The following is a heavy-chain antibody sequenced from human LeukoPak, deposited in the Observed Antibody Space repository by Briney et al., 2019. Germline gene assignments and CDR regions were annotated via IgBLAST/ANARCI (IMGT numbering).Heavy chain of an antibody. CDR2: ISFSGSTI. V-gene: IGHV3-48*03. Sequence: GGSLRLSCAASGFTFSSYEMNWVRQAPGKGLEWVSYISFSGSTIYYADSVKGRFTISRDNAKNSLYVQMNSLRAEDTAVYYCARGGYYDSSGYYYVGYFHHWGQGTLVTVSP. J-gene: IGHJ1*01. CDR1: GFTFSSYE. CDR3: ARGGYYDSSGYYYVGYFHH. D-gene: IGHD3-22*01.